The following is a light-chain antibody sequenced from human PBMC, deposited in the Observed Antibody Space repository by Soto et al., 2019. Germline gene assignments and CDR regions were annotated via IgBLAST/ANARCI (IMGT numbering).Light chain of an antibody. Sequence: EIVMTQSPATLSVSPGERATLSCRASQSVRNNYLAWYQQKPGQSPKLLIFGSSDRATGIPDRFSGSGSGTDFTLTISRLEPEDFAVYYCQQYGSSPPYTFGQGTKLEIK. CDR2: GSS. V-gene: IGKV3-20*01. CDR3: QQYGSSPPYT. J-gene: IGKJ2*01. CDR1: QSVRNNY.